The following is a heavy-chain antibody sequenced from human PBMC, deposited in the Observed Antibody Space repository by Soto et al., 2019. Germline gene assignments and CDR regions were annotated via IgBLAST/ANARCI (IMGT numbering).Heavy chain of an antibody. Sequence: QMQLVQSGAEVKKTGSSVTVSCKALGNTFTYRYLHWVRQAPGQALEWMGWITTFNGDVHYAQKFQERVTITRDRSINTAYMRMSSLRSEDTAMYYCASGGAGSGPFTWELPDRWGQGTLVTVSS. CDR1: GNTFTYRY. D-gene: IGHD1-26*01. CDR2: ITTFNGDV. J-gene: IGHJ5*02. CDR3: ASGGAGSGPFTWELPDR. V-gene: IGHV1-45*02.